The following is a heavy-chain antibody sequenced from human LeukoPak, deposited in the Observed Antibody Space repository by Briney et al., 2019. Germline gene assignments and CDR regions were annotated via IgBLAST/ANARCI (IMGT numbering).Heavy chain of an antibody. Sequence: PSETLSLTCTVSGYSISSGYYWGWIRPPPGKGLEGIGSIYHSGSTYYNPSLKSRVTISVDTSKNQFSLKLSSVTAADTAVYYCARAQIMDILTGYSQGAFDIWGQGTMVTVSS. CDR1: GYSISSGYY. CDR3: ARAQIMDILTGYSQGAFDI. CDR2: IYHSGST. V-gene: IGHV4-38-2*02. D-gene: IGHD3-9*01. J-gene: IGHJ3*02.